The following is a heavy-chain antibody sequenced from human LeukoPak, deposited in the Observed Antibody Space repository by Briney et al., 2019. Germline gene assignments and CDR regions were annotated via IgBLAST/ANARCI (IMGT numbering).Heavy chain of an antibody. V-gene: IGHV3-64D*06. CDR2: IRSNGGSK. CDR3: VKEFGPYGSGSYALDY. Sequence: GGSLRLACSASGFTFNNYAMHWVRQAPGKGLEYVSGIRSNGGSKYFVDSVKGRFTITRDNSKGTLYLQMSSLRIEDTALYYCVKEFGPYGSGSYALDYWGQGTLVTVCS. CDR1: GFTFNNYA. J-gene: IGHJ4*02. D-gene: IGHD3-10*01.